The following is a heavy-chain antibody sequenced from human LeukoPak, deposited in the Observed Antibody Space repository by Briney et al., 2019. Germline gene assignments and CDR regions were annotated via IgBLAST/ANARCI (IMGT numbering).Heavy chain of an antibody. CDR1: GFTFSSYA. J-gene: IGHJ4*02. V-gene: IGHV3-30-3*01. CDR2: ISYDGSNK. D-gene: IGHD2-2*01. Sequence: PGRSLRLSCAASGFTFSSYAMHWVRQAPGKGLEWVAVISYDGSNKYYADSVKGRFTISRDNSENTLYLQMNSLRAEDTAVYYCAREDCSSTSCPDYWGQGTLVTVSS. CDR3: AREDCSSTSCPDY.